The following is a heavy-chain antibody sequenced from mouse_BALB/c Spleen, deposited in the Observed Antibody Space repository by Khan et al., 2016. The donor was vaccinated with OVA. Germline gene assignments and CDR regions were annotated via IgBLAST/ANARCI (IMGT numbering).Heavy chain of an antibody. V-gene: IGHV5-17*02. CDR1: GFTFSSFG. Sequence: EVKLMESGGGLVQPGGSRKLSCAASGFTFSSFGMHWVRQAPKKGLEWVAYMSSGSSTIYYVDTVKGRFTISRDNPKNTRFLQMTRLRSEDTAMYYCVRSGGNFHWYFDVWGAGTSVTVSS. CDR2: MSSGSSTI. D-gene: IGHD2-1*01. CDR3: VRSGGNFHWYFDV. J-gene: IGHJ1*01.